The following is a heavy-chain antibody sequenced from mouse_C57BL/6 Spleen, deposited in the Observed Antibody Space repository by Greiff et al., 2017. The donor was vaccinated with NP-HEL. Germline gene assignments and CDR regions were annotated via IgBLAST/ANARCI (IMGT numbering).Heavy chain of an antibody. Sequence: VQLQQPGAELVMPGASVKLSCKASGYTFTSYWMHWVKQRPGQGLEWIGEIDPSDSYTNYNQKFKGKSTLTVDKSSSTAYMQLSSLTSEDSAVYYCARVGVHFDYWGQGTTLTVSS. J-gene: IGHJ2*01. V-gene: IGHV1-69*01. CDR1: GYTFTSYW. CDR3: ARVGVHFDY. CDR2: IDPSDSYT.